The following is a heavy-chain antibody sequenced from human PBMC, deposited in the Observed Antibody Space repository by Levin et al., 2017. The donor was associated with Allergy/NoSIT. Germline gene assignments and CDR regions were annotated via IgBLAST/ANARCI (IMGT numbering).Heavy chain of an antibody. D-gene: IGHD3-3*01. J-gene: IGHJ4*02. CDR1: GFTFSDYY. Sequence: NPGGSLRLSCAASGFTFSDYYMSWIRQAPGKGLEWVSYISSSGSTIYYADSVKGRFTISRDNAKNSLYLQMNSLRAEDTAVYYCARDKRSTIPRGPFDYWGQGTLVTVSS. CDR3: ARDKRSTIPRGPFDY. CDR2: ISSSGSTI. V-gene: IGHV3-11*01.